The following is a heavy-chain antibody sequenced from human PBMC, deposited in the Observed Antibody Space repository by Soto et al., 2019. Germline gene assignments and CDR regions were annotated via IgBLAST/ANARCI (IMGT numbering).Heavy chain of an antibody. V-gene: IGHV3-21*01. CDR1: GFTFSSYS. CDR2: ISSSSSYI. Sequence: GGSLRVSCGASGFTFSSYSLNWVSQAPGKGLEWVSSISSSSSYIYYADSVKGRFTISRDNAKNSLYLQMNSLRAEDTAVYYCARDPEPYCSGGSCYDGYFDYWGQGTLVTVSS. D-gene: IGHD2-15*01. J-gene: IGHJ4*02. CDR3: ARDPEPYCSGGSCYDGYFDY.